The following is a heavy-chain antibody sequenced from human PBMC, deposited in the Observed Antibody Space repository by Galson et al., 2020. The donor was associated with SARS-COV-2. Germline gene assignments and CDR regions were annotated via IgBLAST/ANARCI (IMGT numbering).Heavy chain of an antibody. CDR3: ARHGLWLAGPDNWFDP. J-gene: IGHJ5*02. Sequence: GGSLRLSCAASGFTFSSYWMHWVRQAPGKGLVWVSRINSDGSSTSYADSVKGRFTISRDNAKNTLYLQMNSLRAEDTAVYYCARHGLWLAGPDNWFDPWGQGTLVTVSS. CDR2: INSDGSST. V-gene: IGHV3-74*01. CDR1: GFTFSSYW. D-gene: IGHD6-19*01.